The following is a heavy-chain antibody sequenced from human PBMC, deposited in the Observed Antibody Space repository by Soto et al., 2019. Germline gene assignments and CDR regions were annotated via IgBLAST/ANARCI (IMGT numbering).Heavy chain of an antibody. Sequence: QVQLVQSGAEVKKPGSSVKVSCKASGGTFSSYAISWVRQAPGQGLEWMGGIIPIFGTATYAHKFQGGVTITADESTRTAYMELSSLRSEDTAVYYWARWAFRAQEKYYFDYWGQGTLVTVSS. J-gene: IGHJ4*02. CDR3: ARWAFRAQEKYYFDY. V-gene: IGHV1-69*01. CDR2: IIPIFGTA. CDR1: GGTFSSYA.